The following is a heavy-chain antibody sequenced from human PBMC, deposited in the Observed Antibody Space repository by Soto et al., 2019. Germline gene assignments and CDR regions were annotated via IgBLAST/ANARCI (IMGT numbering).Heavy chain of an antibody. CDR3: ASSMVRGEGY. D-gene: IGHD3-10*01. CDR1: GGSISSGDYY. Sequence: PSETLSLTCTVSGGSISSGDYYWSWIRQPPGKGLEWLGYIYYSRSTDYNPSLKSRVTISVDTSKNQFSLKLSSVTAADTAVYYCASSMVRGEGYWGQGTLVTVSS. J-gene: IGHJ4*02. V-gene: IGHV4-30-4*01. CDR2: IYYSRST.